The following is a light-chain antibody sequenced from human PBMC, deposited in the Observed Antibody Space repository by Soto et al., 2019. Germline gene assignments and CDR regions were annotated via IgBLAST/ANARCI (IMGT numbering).Light chain of an antibody. CDR3: QQSYTTPWT. Sequence: DIQMTQSPSSLSAFVGDRVTITCRASQSISIYLNWYQQKSGKVPKLLIYGASSVQSGVPTRFSGSGSGTDFTLTISSLQPDDFASYYCQQSYTTPWTFGQGTKVEI. V-gene: IGKV1-39*01. CDR1: QSISIY. CDR2: GAS. J-gene: IGKJ1*01.